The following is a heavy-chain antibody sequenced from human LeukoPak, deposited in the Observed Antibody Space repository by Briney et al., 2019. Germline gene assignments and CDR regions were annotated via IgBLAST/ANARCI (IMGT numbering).Heavy chain of an antibody. CDR1: GGSNSGDY. V-gene: IGHV4-4*07. CDR2: IYPSGST. J-gene: IGHJ5*02. D-gene: IGHD3-10*01. Sequence: PSETLSLTCTMSGGSNSGDYWSWIRQPAGEGLEWIGRIYPSGSTYLNPSLKSRVSMSVDMSKSQIFLKVDSVTAADTAVYYCARGYASECYSTWGQGILVTVSS. CDR3: ARGYASECYST.